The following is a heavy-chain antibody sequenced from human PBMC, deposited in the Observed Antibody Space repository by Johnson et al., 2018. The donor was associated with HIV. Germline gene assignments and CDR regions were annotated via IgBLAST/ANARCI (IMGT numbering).Heavy chain of an antibody. CDR2: IGTAGDT. D-gene: IGHD5-24*01. Sequence: VQLVESGGGVVQPGRSLRLSCAASGFTFSSYDMHWVRQATGKGLEWVSAIGTAGDTYYPGSVKGRFTISRDNARNTLYLQMNSLRAEDTALYFCARVLNARPQWALDIWGQGTMVTISS. V-gene: IGHV3-13*01. J-gene: IGHJ3*02. CDR1: GFTFSSYD. CDR3: ARVLNARPQWALDI.